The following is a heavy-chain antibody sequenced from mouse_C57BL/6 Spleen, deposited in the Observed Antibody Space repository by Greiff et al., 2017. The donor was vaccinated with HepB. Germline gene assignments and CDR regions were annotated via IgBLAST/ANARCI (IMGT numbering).Heavy chain of an antibody. CDR1: GYTFTSYT. CDR3: ARKDYGSPMDY. J-gene: IGHJ4*01. CDR2: INPSSGYT. V-gene: IGHV1-4*01. Sequence: VQLQQSGAELARPGASVKMSCKASGYTFTSYTMHWVKQRPGQGLEWIGYINPSSGYTKYNQKFKDKATLTADKSSSTAYMQLSSLTSEDSAVYYCARKDYGSPMDYWGQGTSVTVSS. D-gene: IGHD1-1*01.